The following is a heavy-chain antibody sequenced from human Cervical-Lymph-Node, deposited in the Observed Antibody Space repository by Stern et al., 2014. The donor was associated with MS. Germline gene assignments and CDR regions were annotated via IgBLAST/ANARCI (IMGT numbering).Heavy chain of an antibody. CDR2: INPLFGTT. Sequence: QVQLVQSGAEVKKPGSSMKVSCKASGGSFSTIQISWVRQAPGQRLEWLGGINPLFGTTHYAQKVQGRVTIVADESTDTVNMEMRSLRSEDTAVYYGVRDQGGIAGSWGQGTQVTVSS. CDR3: VRDQGGIAGS. V-gene: IGHV1-69*01. CDR1: GGSFSTIQ. J-gene: IGHJ4*02. D-gene: IGHD6-13*01.